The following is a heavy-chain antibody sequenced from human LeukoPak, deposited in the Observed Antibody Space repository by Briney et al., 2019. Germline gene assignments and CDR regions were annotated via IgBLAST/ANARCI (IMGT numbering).Heavy chain of an antibody. Sequence: SETLSLTCTVSGGSLSSYYWSWLRQPPGKGLEWIGYIYNSGNTNYNPSLKSRVTISVDASKNQFSLKLSSVTAADTAVYYCARAGYGDYLGDYWGQGTLVTVSS. V-gene: IGHV4-59*01. CDR2: IYNSGNT. J-gene: IGHJ4*02. CDR3: ARAGYGDYLGDY. D-gene: IGHD4-17*01. CDR1: GGSLSSYY.